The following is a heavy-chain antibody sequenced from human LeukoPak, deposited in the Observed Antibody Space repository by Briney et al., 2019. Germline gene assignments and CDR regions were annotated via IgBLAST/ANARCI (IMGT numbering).Heavy chain of an antibody. CDR1: GFTFDDYA. J-gene: IGHJ3*02. V-gene: IGHV3-43*02. CDR3: ANPDVYYDSSGYDAFDI. CDR2: ISGDGGST. D-gene: IGHD3-22*01. Sequence: GGSLRLSCAASGFTFDDYAMHWVRQAPGKGLEWVSLISGDGGSTYYADSVKGRFTISRDNSRNSLYLQMNSLTTEDTALYYCANPDVYYDSSGYDAFDIWGQGTMVTVSS.